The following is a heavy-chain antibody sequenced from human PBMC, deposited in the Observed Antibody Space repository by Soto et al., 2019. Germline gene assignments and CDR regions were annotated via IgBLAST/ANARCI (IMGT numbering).Heavy chain of an antibody. Sequence: PGVSLRLSCEVSGLTFSKFEMTWVRQAPGQGLEWVSSISSDGATIYYADSVKGRFTISRDNDKNLLYLQMNSLRVEDTAVYFCARDRDEAAADYYFDYWGQGTLVTVSS. D-gene: IGHD6-13*01. CDR3: ARDRDEAAADYYFDY. V-gene: IGHV3-48*03. CDR2: ISSDGATI. CDR1: GLTFSKFE. J-gene: IGHJ4*02.